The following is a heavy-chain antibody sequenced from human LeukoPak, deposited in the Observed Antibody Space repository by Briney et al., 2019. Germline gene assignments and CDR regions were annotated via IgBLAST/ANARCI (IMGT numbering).Heavy chain of an antibody. D-gene: IGHD3-22*01. V-gene: IGHV3-21*01. CDR3: ARVAVGYYDSSGYYPDY. CDR1: GFTFSSYS. J-gene: IGHJ4*02. Sequence: GGSLRLSCAASGFTFSSYSMNWVRQAPGKGLEWVSSISSSSSYIYYADSVKGRFTISRDNAKNSLYLQMNSLRAEDTAVYYCARVAVGYYDSSGYYPDYWGQGTLVTVSS. CDR2: ISSSSSYI.